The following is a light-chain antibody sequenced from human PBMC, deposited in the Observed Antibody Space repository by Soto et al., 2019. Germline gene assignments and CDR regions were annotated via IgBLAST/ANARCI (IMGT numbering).Light chain of an antibody. CDR1: QSVTSTY. V-gene: IGKV3-20*01. CDR3: QQYGSSL. Sequence: EIGLTQSPGTLSLSPGERATLSCRASQSVTSTYLAWYQQKPGQPPRLLIYGASSRATGIPDRFSGSGSGTDFTLTISRLEPEDFAVYYCQQYGSSLFGPGTKVDIK. J-gene: IGKJ3*01. CDR2: GAS.